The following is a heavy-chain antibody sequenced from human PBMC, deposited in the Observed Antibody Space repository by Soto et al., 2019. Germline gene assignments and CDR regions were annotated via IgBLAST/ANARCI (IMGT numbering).Heavy chain of an antibody. CDR3: AKGEVVVVPAATADYYMDV. Sequence: VQLLESGGGLVQPGGSLRLSCAASGFTFSSYAMSWVRQAPGKGLEWVSAISGSGGSTYYADSVKGRFTISRDNSKNTLYLQMNSLRAEDTAVYYCAKGEVVVVPAATADYYMDVWGKGTTVTVSS. CDR2: ISGSGGST. J-gene: IGHJ6*03. V-gene: IGHV3-23*01. D-gene: IGHD2-2*01. CDR1: GFTFSSYA.